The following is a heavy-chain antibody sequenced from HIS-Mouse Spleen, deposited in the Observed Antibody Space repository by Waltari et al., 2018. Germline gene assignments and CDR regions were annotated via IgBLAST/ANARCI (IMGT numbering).Heavy chain of an antibody. CDR2: IYYSGST. Sequence: QLQLQESGPGLVKPSETLSLTCTVSGGPISIRSYYWGWIRQPPGKGLEWIGSIYYSGSTYYNPSLKSRVTISVDTSKNQFSLKLSSVTAADTAVYYCAREIPYSSSWYDWYFDLWGRGTLVTVSS. V-gene: IGHV4-39*07. CDR1: GGPISIRSYY. CDR3: AREIPYSSSWYDWYFDL. J-gene: IGHJ2*01. D-gene: IGHD6-13*01.